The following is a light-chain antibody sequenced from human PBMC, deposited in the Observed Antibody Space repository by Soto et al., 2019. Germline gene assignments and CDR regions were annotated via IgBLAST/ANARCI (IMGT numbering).Light chain of an antibody. J-gene: IGKJ3*01. V-gene: IGKV1-9*01. Sequence: EIKMTQSPSFLSASLGDRVTITCRASQCISSNVAWYQQKPGQAPKLLIYAASTLPSGLPSRFSGSGPGTEFTRIIRNQQPEDFCKYRSKRLHSFGPGTKVDIK. CDR2: AAS. CDR1: QCISSN. CDR3: KRLHS.